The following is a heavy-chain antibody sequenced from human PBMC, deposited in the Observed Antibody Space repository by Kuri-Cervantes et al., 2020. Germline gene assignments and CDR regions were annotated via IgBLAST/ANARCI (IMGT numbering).Heavy chain of an antibody. CDR2: FDPEDGET. D-gene: IGHD5-12*01. Sequence: ASVKVSCKVSGYTLTELSMHWVRQAPGKGLEWMGGFDPEDGETIYAQKFQGRVTMTEDTSTDTAYMELKSLRSDDTAVYYCARDKSLSGYDPYYYYGMDVWGQGTTVTVSS. CDR1: GYTLTELS. V-gene: IGHV1-24*01. CDR3: ARDKSLSGYDPYYYYGMDV. J-gene: IGHJ6*02.